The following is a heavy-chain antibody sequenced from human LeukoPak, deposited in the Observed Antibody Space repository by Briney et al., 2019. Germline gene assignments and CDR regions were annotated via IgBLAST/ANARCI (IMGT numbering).Heavy chain of an antibody. CDR3: ARRRRYLYYYMDV. J-gene: IGHJ6*03. CDR1: GGSFSGYY. D-gene: IGHD1-1*01. CDR2: INHSGST. Sequence: SETLSLTCGVYGGSFSGYYWNWIRQPPGKGLEWIGEINHSGSTNYNPSLKSRVTFSVDTSKNQFSLNLGSLTAADTAVYYCARRRRYLYYYMDVWGNGTTVTISS. V-gene: IGHV4-34*01.